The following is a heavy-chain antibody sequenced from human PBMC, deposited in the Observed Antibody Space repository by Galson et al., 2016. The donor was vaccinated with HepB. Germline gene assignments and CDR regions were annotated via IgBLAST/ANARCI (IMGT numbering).Heavy chain of an antibody. V-gene: IGHV3-49*03. D-gene: IGHD4-11*01. J-gene: IGHJ4*02. CDR2: IRGKTYGGTT. Sequence: SLRLSCATSGFTFGDYAMSWFRQAPGKGLEWVGFIRGKTYGGTTEYAASVKARFTISRDDSKSFAYLQMSSLNTGDTAVYYCARGTPDYRPYYFDYWGQGTLVTVSS. CDR1: GFTFGDYA. CDR3: ARGTPDYRPYYFDY.